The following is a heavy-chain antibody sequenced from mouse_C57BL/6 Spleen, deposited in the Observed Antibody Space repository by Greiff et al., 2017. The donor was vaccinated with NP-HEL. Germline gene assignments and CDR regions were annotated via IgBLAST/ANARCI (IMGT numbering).Heavy chain of an antibody. CDR3: ARREYYGSSPLAMDY. Sequence: EVQLQESGGGLVKPGGSLKLSCAASGFTFSDYGMHWVRQAPEKGLEWVAYISSGSSTIYYADTVKGRFTISRDNAKNTLFLQMTSLRSEDTAMYYCARREYYGSSPLAMDYWGQGTSVTVSS. CDR2: ISSGSSTI. D-gene: IGHD1-1*01. J-gene: IGHJ4*01. CDR1: GFTFSDYG. V-gene: IGHV5-17*01.